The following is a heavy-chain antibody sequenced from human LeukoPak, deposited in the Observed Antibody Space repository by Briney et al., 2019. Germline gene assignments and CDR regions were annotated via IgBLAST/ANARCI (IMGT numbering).Heavy chain of an antibody. CDR3: AKGEVTAARPGYFDY. Sequence: AGSLTLSCAASGFTFSSYAMSWVRQAPGKGLEWVSAISGSGGSTYYADSVKGRSTITRDNSKNTPYLQMNSLRAEDTAVYYCAKGEVTAARPGYFDYWGQGTLVTVSS. V-gene: IGHV3-23*01. CDR2: ISGSGGST. J-gene: IGHJ4*02. D-gene: IGHD6-6*01. CDR1: GFTFSSYA.